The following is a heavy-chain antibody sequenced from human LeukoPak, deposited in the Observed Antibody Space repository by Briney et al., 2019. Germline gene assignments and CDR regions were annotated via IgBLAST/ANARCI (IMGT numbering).Heavy chain of an antibody. CDR3: ARSRYYDFWSYDY. V-gene: IGHV4-59*01. CDR1: GGSISTYY. CDR2: IYYSGST. Sequence: SETLSLICTVSGGSISTYYWSWIRQPPGKGLEWIGYIYYSGSTNYNPSLKSRVTILVDTSKNQFSLNLSSVTAADTAVYYCARSRYYDFWSYDYWGQGTLVTASS. D-gene: IGHD3-3*01. J-gene: IGHJ4*02.